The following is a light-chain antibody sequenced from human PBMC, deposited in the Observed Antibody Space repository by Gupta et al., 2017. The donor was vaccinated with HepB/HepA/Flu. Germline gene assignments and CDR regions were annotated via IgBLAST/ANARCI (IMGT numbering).Light chain of an antibody. J-gene: IGLJ2*01. Sequence: QSVLTQPASASGTPGQRVTISCAGSSSKIVIHTINWYQQLPGTAPKLLIYSLNQRPSGVPDRFSGSKSGTSASLAISGLQSEDEADYYCAAWDDSLNGPVFGGGTKLTVL. CDR3: AAWDDSLNGPV. CDR1: SSKIVIHT. V-gene: IGLV1-44*01. CDR2: SLN.